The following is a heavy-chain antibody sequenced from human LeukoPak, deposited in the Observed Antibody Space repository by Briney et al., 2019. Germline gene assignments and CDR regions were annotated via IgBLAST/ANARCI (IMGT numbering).Heavy chain of an antibody. CDR1: GGSISSGDYY. J-gene: IGHJ4*02. Sequence: PSETLSLTCTVSGGSISSGDYYWGWVRQPPGKGLEWIGYIYYSGSTYYNPSLKSRVTISVDTSKNQFSLKLSSVTAADTAVYYCARDGRRPHYFDYWGQGTLVTVSS. CDR3: ARDGRRPHYFDY. V-gene: IGHV4-30-4*01. CDR2: IYYSGST.